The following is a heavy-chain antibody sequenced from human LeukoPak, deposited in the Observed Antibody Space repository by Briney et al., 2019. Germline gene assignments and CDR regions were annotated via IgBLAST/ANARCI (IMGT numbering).Heavy chain of an antibody. CDR3: ARGTPTSHCYTN. CDR2: INHLGST. J-gene: IGHJ4*02. V-gene: IGHV4-34*01. D-gene: IGHD2-2*02. Sequence: PSQTLSLTCAVYGGPFSGYYWTWIRQPPGKGLEWIGEINHLGSTHFHPSLKSRVSISVDTSKNQFSLRLTSVTAADTAVYYCARGTPTSHCYTNWGQGTLVTVSS. CDR1: GGPFSGYY.